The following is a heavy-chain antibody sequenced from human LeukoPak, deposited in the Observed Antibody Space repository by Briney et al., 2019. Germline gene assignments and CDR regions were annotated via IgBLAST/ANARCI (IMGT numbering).Heavy chain of an antibody. D-gene: IGHD6-6*01. J-gene: IGHJ4*02. CDR2: INHSGST. Sequence: SETLSLTCAVYGGSFSGYYWSWIRQPPGKGLEWIGEINHSGSTNYNPSLKSRVTISVDTSKNQFSLKLSSVTAADTAVYYCASTAARPESTDYWGQGTLSPSPQ. V-gene: IGHV4-34*01. CDR3: ASTAARPESTDY. CDR1: GGSFSGYY.